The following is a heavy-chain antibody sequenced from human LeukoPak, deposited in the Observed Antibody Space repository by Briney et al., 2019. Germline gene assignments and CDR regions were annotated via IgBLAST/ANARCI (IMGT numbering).Heavy chain of an antibody. CDR3: ARDSTYGDYVDY. CDR1: GFSFSSHW. CDR2: IKQDGSEK. D-gene: IGHD4-17*01. V-gene: IGHV3-7*01. J-gene: IGHJ4*02. Sequence: LGGSLRLSCAASGFSFSSHWMSWVRQAPGKGLEWVANIKQDGSEKYYVDSVKGRFTISRDNAKNSLYLQMNSLRAEDTAVYYCARDSTYGDYVDYWGQGTLVTVSS.